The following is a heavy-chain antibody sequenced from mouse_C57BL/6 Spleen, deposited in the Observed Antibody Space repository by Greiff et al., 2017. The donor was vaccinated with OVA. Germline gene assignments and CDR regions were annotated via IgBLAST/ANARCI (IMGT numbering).Heavy chain of an antibody. CDR1: GYAFSSSW. J-gene: IGHJ2*01. CDR3: ARGFITCYFGC. CDR2: IYPGDGDT. V-gene: IGHV1-82*01. Sequence: QVQLQQSGPELVKPGASVKISCKASGYAFSSSWMNWVKQRPGKGLEWIGRIYPGDGDTNYNGKFKGKATLTADKASSTAYMQLSSLTSEDSAVYFCARGFITCYFGCWGQGTTLTVAS. D-gene: IGHD1-1*01.